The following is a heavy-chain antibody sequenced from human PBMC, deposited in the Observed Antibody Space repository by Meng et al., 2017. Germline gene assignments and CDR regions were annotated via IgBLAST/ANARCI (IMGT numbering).Heavy chain of an antibody. Sequence: QGQLPQWGAGRFKPSATLSLTCAVYGGSFSGYYWSWIRQPPGKGLEWIGEINHSGSTNYNPSLKSRVTISVDTSKNQFSLKLSSVTAADTAVYYCARGRWRGNRFDPWGQGTLVTVSS. CDR3: ARGRWRGNRFDP. CDR1: GGSFSGYY. J-gene: IGHJ5*02. D-gene: IGHD3-10*01. V-gene: IGHV4-34*01. CDR2: INHSGST.